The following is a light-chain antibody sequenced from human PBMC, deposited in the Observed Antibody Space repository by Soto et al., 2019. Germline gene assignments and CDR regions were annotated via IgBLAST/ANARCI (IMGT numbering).Light chain of an antibody. J-gene: IGKJ5*01. CDR3: QQRSNWLIT. Sequence: EIVLTQSPATLSLPPGERATLSCRASQRVSSYLAWYQQKPGQAPRLLIYDASNRATGIPARFSGSGSGTDFTLTISSLEPEDFAVYYCQQRSNWLITFGQGTRLAIK. CDR1: QRVSSY. CDR2: DAS. V-gene: IGKV3-11*01.